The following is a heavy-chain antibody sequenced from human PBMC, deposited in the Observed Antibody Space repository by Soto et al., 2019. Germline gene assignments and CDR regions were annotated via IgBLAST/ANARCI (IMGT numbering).Heavy chain of an antibody. CDR3: ARYVLRYFDWPPAFDI. J-gene: IGHJ3*02. D-gene: IGHD3-9*01. V-gene: IGHV3-23*01. CDR2: ISGSGGST. Sequence: PGGSLRLSCAASGFTFSSYAMSWVRQAPGKGLEWVSAISGSGGSTYYADSVKGRFTISRDNSKYTLYLQMNSLRAEDTAVYYCARYVLRYFDWPPAFDIWGQGTMVTVSS. CDR1: GFTFSSYA.